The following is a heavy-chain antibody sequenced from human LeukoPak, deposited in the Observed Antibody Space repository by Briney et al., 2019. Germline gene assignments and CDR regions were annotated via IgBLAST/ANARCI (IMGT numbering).Heavy chain of an antibody. V-gene: IGHV4-34*01. Sequence: SETLSLTCAVYGGSFSGYYWSWIRQPPGKGLEWIGEINHSGSTNYNPSLKSRVTISVDTSKNQFSLKLSSVTAADTAVYYCARHPRLMGLDYWGQGTLVTVSS. J-gene: IGHJ4*02. CDR1: GGSFSGYY. D-gene: IGHD2-8*01. CDR3: ARHPRLMGLDY. CDR2: INHSGST.